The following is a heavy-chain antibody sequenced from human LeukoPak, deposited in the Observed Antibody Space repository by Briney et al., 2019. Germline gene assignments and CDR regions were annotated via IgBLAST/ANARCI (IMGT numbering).Heavy chain of an antibody. CDR3: AKDPTTGTTPNWFDP. Sequence: GGSLRLSCAASGFTFSSYAMSWVRQAPGKGLEWVSAISGSGGSTYYADSVKGRSTISRDNSKNTLYLQMNSLRAEDTAVYYCAKDPTTGTTPNWFDPWGQGTLVTVSS. D-gene: IGHD1-1*01. J-gene: IGHJ5*02. V-gene: IGHV3-23*01. CDR1: GFTFSSYA. CDR2: ISGSGGST.